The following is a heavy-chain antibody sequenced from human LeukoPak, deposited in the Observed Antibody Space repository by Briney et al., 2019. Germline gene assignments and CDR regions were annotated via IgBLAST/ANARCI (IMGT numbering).Heavy chain of an antibody. J-gene: IGHJ3*02. V-gene: IGHV4-34*01. Sequence: SETLSLTCAVYGGSFSGYYWSWIRQPPGKGLEWIGEINHSRSTNYKPSLKSRVTISVDTSKNQFSLNLSSVTAADTAVYYCARLGRISIFGVAFHAFDIWGQGTMVTVSS. CDR2: INHSRST. D-gene: IGHD3-3*01. CDR1: GGSFSGYY. CDR3: ARLGRISIFGVAFHAFDI.